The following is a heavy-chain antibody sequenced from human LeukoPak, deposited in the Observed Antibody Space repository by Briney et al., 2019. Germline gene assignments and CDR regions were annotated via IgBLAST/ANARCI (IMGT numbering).Heavy chain of an antibody. V-gene: IGHV4-34*01. J-gene: IGHJ4*02. CDR2: INHSGST. CDR1: GGSFSGYY. CDR3: ARRVWGSYRYSH. D-gene: IGHD3-16*02. Sequence: SETLSLTCAVYGGSFSGYYWSWIRQPPGKGLEWIGEINHSGSTNCNPSLKSRVTISVDTSKNQFSLKLSSVTAADTAVYYCARRVWGSYRYSHWGQGTLVTVSS.